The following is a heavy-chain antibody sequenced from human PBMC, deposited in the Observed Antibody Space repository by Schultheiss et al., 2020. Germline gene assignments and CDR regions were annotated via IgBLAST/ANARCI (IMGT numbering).Heavy chain of an antibody. CDR3: TTGADVVPAASWFDP. Sequence: GGSLRLSCAASGFTFSNAWMNWVRQAPGKGLEWVGRIKSKTDGGTTDYAAPVKGRFTISRDDSKNTLYLQMNSLKTEDTAVYYCTTGADVVPAASWFDPWGQGTLVTVSS. D-gene: IGHD2-2*01. J-gene: IGHJ5*02. V-gene: IGHV3-15*07. CDR2: IKSKTDGGTT. CDR1: GFTFSNAW.